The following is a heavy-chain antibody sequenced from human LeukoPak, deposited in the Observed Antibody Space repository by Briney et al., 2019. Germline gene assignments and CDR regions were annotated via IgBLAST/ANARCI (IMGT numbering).Heavy chain of an antibody. CDR2: IYSGGST. D-gene: IGHD3-10*01. CDR1: GFTVSSNY. Sequence: PGGSLRLSCAASGFTVSSNYMSWVRQAPGEGGGWVSVIYSGGSTYYADSVKGRFTISRDNSKTTLYIQMNSLRAEDTAVYYCARAKPKNMVRGLIMRRESRYYFDYWGQGTLVTVSS. J-gene: IGHJ4*02. V-gene: IGHV3-53*01. CDR3: ARAKPKNMVRGLIMRRESRYYFDY.